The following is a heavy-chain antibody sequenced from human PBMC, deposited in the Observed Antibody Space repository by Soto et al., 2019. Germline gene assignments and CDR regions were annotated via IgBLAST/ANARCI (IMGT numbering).Heavy chain of an antibody. CDR2: IPHSGST. D-gene: IGHD3-16*01. CDR1: GDSISRGGYS. Sequence: SETLSLTCDVSGDSISRGGYSWDWIRQSPGKDLEWIGYIPHSGSTYYNPSLRRRVTISGDRSKNQFSLKLSSVIAADTAVYYCVRGGQPPYFDYWGQGILVTVSS. J-gene: IGHJ4*02. CDR3: VRGGQPPYFDY. V-gene: IGHV4-30-2*06.